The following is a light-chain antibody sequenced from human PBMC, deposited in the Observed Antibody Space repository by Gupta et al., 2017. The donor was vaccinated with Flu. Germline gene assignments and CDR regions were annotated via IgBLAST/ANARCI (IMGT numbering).Light chain of an antibody. Sequence: EIVLTQSPGTLSLSPGERATLSCRASPSVSSSYLAWYQQKPGQAPRLLIYGASSRATGVPDRFSGSGSGTDFTLTISRLEPEDFAVYYCQQESSSPWTFGQGTKVEIK. CDR1: PSVSSSY. J-gene: IGKJ1*01. CDR2: GAS. V-gene: IGKV3-20*01. CDR3: QQESSSPWT.